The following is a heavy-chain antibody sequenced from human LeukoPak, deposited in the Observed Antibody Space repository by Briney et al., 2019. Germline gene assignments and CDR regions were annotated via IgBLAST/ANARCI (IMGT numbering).Heavy chain of an antibody. CDR3: AKQRGDYGSGSYSLYYYYGMDV. J-gene: IGHJ6*02. CDR2: ISYDGSNK. V-gene: IGHV3-30*18. D-gene: IGHD3-10*01. Sequence: GGSLRLSCAASGFTFSSYGMHWVRQAPGKGLEWVAVISYDGSNKYYADSVKGRFTISRDNSKNTLYLQMNSLRAEDTAVYYCAKQRGDYGSGSYSLYYYYGMDVWGQGTTVTVSS. CDR1: GFTFSSYG.